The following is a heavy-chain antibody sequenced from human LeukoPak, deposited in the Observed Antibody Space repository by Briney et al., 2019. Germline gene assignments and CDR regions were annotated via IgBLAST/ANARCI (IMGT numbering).Heavy chain of an antibody. V-gene: IGHV4-59*01. D-gene: IGHD3-3*01. Sequence: PSETLSLTCTVSGGSISSYYWSWIRQPPGKGLEWIGYIYYSGSTNYNPSLKSRVTISVDTSKNQFSLKLSSVTAADTAVYYCARDREERSGYYYMDVWGKGTTVTISS. CDR1: GGSISSYY. CDR2: IYYSGST. CDR3: ARDREERSGYYYMDV. J-gene: IGHJ6*03.